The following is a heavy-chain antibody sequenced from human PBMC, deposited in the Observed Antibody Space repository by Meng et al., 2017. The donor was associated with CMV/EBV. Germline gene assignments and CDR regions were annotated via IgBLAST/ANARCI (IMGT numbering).Heavy chain of an antibody. Sequence: GGSLRPSCVVSAFTISSSYMNCVRQAPGKGLEWVSLTYSGVSTYYANSVEGRFTISRDNSKNTLFLQVNSLRAEDTAVYYCARWDIVTTFRKDYYYYGMDVWGQGTTVTVSS. CDR3: ARWDIVTTFRKDYYYYGMDV. D-gene: IGHD5-12*01. CDR2: TYSGVST. V-gene: IGHV3-53*01. J-gene: IGHJ6*02. CDR1: AFTISSSY.